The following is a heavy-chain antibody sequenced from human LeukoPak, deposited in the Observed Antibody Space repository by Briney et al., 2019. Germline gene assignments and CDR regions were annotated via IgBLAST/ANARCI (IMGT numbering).Heavy chain of an antibody. D-gene: IGHD4-23*01. CDR1: GGSFSGYY. J-gene: IGHJ4*02. CDR2: INHSGST. V-gene: IGHV4-34*01. Sequence: SSEALSLTCAVYGGSFSGYYWSWIRQPPGKGLEWIGEINHSGSTNYNPSLKSRVTISVDTSKNQFSLKLSSVTAADTAVYYCARVRWSGAAAVDYWGQGTLVTVSS. CDR3: ARVRWSGAAAVDY.